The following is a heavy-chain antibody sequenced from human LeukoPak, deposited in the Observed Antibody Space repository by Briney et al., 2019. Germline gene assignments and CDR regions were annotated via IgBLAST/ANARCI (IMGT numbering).Heavy chain of an antibody. Sequence: SRTLSLTCAISGDSVSSNSAAWNWIRKSPSRGLEWLGKTYYRPKWYNDFAVSVKSRITINPDTSKNQFSLQLNSVTPEDTAVYYCARADTSAFDYWGQGTLVTVSS. D-gene: IGHD3-16*01. CDR1: GDSVSSNSAA. CDR3: ARADTSAFDY. J-gene: IGHJ4*02. CDR2: TYYRPKWYN. V-gene: IGHV6-1*01.